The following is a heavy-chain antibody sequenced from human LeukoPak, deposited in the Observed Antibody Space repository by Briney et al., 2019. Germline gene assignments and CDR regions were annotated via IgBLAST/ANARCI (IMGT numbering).Heavy chain of an antibody. CDR1: GLIFSSYW. CDR2: IKEDVSEK. D-gene: IGHD5-18*01. CDR3: ARDAGYGYDRFDY. Sequence: GGSLRLSCAASGLIFSSYWMAWVRQAPGKGLEWVANIKEDVSEKNYVDSVKGRFTISRDNAKNSLYLQMNSLRAEDTAVYYCARDAGYGYDRFDYWGQGTQVTVSS. V-gene: IGHV3-7*01. J-gene: IGHJ4*02.